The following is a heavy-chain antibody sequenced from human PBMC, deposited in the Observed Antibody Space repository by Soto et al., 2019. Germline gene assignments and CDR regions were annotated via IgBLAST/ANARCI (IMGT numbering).Heavy chain of an antibody. CDR3: ATGAGRAYDYYYYYMDV. CDR1: GFTFSSYA. J-gene: IGHJ6*03. Sequence: EVQLLESGGGLVQPGGSLRLSCAASGFTFSSYAMSWVRQAPGKGLEWVSAISGSGGSTYYADSVKGRFTISRDISKNTLYLQMNSLRAEDTAVYHCATGAGRAYDYYYYYMDVWGKGTTVTVSS. V-gene: IGHV3-23*01. CDR2: ISGSGGST. D-gene: IGHD5-12*01.